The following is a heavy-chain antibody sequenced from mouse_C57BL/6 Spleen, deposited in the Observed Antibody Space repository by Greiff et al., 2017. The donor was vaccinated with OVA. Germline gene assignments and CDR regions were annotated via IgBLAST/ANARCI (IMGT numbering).Heavy chain of an antibody. J-gene: IGHJ1*03. CDR3: TRDYYGSSYRWYFDV. D-gene: IGHD1-1*01. Sequence: SGAELVRPGASVTLSCKASGYTFTDYEMHWVKQTPVHGLEWIGAIDPETGGTAYNQKFKGKAILTADKSSSTAYMELRSLTSEDSAVYYCTRDYYGSSYRWYFDVWGTGTTVTASS. CDR2: IDPETGGT. V-gene: IGHV1-15*01. CDR1: GYTFTDYE.